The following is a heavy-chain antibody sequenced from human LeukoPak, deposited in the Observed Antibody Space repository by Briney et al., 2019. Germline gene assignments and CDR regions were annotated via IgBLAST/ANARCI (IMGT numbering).Heavy chain of an antibody. CDR3: ARDLEVQDYYYYGMDV. D-gene: IGHD1-1*01. V-gene: IGHV3-74*01. Sequence: PGGSLRLSCAASGFTFSRHWMHWVRQAPGKGLVWVSRIHSDGSSTSYADSVKGRFTISRDNAKNTLYLQKNSLRAEDTAVYYCARDLEVQDYYYYGMDVWGQGTTVTVSS. CDR2: IHSDGSST. CDR1: GFTFSRHW. J-gene: IGHJ6*02.